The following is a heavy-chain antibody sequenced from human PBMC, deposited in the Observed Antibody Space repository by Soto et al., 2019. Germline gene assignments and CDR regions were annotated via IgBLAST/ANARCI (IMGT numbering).Heavy chain of an antibody. V-gene: IGHV3-73*01. CDR1: GGALRECD. CDR3: TRHRIIWANHMSAAVSNDGFDL. CDR2: SKDKGNNSAI. J-gene: IGHJ3*01. D-gene: IGHD3-16*01. Sequence: GGDRRDWRGGSGGALRECDNHGGRQASGKGKEGVGRSKDKGNNSAIAYAASVTGRFTVSRDDSKNTAYLQINSLKIEDTAIYFCTRHRIIWANHMSAAVSNDGFDLWGPGPMATVSS.